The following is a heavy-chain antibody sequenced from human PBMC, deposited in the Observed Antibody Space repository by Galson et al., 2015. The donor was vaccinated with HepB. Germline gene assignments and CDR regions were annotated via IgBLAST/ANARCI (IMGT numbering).Heavy chain of an antibody. CDR1: GFTFGDYA. V-gene: IGHV3-49*03. CDR3: TRDYYDSSGYYGGNIHEAFDI. D-gene: IGHD3-22*01. J-gene: IGHJ3*02. Sequence: SLRLSCAASGFTFGDYAMSWFRQAPGKGLEWVGFIRSKAYGGTTEYAASVKGRFTISRDDSKSIAYLQMNSLKTEDTAVYYCTRDYYDSSGYYGGNIHEAFDIWGQGTMVTASS. CDR2: IRSKAYGGTT.